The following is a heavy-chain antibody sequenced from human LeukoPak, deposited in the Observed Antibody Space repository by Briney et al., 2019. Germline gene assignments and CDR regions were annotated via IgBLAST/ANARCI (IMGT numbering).Heavy chain of an antibody. CDR2: IYYSGST. Sequence: SETLSLTCTVSGGSINSYYWSWIRQPPGLSLEWIGYIYYSGSTNYNPSLKSRVTISVDTSKNQFSLMLSSVTAADTAVYYCARHSSSYYDFDYWGQGTLVTVSS. V-gene: IGHV4-59*08. CDR3: ARHSSSYYDFDY. CDR1: GGSINSYY. D-gene: IGHD6-13*01. J-gene: IGHJ4*02.